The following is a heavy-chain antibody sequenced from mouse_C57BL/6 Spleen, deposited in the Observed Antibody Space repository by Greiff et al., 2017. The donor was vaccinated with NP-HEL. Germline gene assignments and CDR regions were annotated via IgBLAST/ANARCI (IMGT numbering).Heavy chain of an antibody. CDR2: IHPNSGST. CDR3: APYYDFDEGFAY. CDR1: GYTFTSYW. V-gene: IGHV1-64*01. D-gene: IGHD2-4*01. Sequence: VQLQQPGAELVKPGASVKLSCKASGYTFTSYWMHWVKQRPGQGLEWIGMIHPNSGSTNYNEKFKSKATLTVDKSSSTAYMQLSSLTSEDSAVYYCAPYYDFDEGFAYWGQGTLVTVSA. J-gene: IGHJ3*01.